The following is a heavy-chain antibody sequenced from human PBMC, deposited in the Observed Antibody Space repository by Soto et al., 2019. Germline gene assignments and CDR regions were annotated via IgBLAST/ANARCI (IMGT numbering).Heavy chain of an antibody. D-gene: IGHD3-16*02. J-gene: IGHJ4*02. V-gene: IGHV4-4*02. CDR2: IYHSGST. CDR1: GGSISSSNW. Sequence: SETLSLTCAVSGGSISSSNWWSWVRQPPGKGLEWIGEIYHSGSTNYNPSLKSRVTISVDKSKNQFSLKLSSVTAADTAVYYCASEGDYVWGSYRQFDYWGQGTLVTVSS. CDR3: ASEGDYVWGSYRQFDY.